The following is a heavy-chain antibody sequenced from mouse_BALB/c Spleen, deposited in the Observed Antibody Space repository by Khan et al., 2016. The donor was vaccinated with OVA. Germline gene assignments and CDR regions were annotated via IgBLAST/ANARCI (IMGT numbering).Heavy chain of an antibody. V-gene: IGHV1S136*01. Sequence: VQLQQSGPELVKPGASVKMSCKASGYTYTSYVMPWVKQKPGQGLEWIGYINTYNDGTKYAEKFKGKATLISDKSSSTAYMELSRLTSEDSAVYYCARWGSTTGFAYWGQGTLVTVSA. D-gene: IGHD2-14*01. CDR2: INTYNDGT. CDR3: ARWGSTTGFAY. J-gene: IGHJ3*01. CDR1: GYTYTSYV.